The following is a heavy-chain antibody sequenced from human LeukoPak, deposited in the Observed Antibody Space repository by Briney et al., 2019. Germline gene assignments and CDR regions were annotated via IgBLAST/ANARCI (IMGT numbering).Heavy chain of an antibody. CDR1: GFTFSSYA. V-gene: IGHV3-23*01. CDR2: ISGSGGST. D-gene: IGHD5-18*01. Sequence: GGSLRLPCAASGFTFSSYAMSWVRQAPGKGLEWVSAISGSGGSTYYADPVKGRFTISRDNSKNTLYLQMNSLRAEDTAVYYCAKVGPRYSYGPPYFDYWGQGTLVTVSS. J-gene: IGHJ4*02. CDR3: AKVGPRYSYGPPYFDY.